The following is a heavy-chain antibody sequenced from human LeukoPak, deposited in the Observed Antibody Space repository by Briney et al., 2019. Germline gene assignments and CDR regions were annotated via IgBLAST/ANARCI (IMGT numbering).Heavy chain of an antibody. J-gene: IGHJ4*02. CDR2: INWDGDST. D-gene: IGHD3-10*01. Sequence: GGSLRLSCAASEFTFDDYGMSWVRQATGKGLEWVSGINWDGDSTAYADSVKGRYSISRDNAKNSLYLQMNSLRAEDTALYYCARARRGSSYYFDYWGQGTLVTVSS. CDR1: EFTFDDYG. CDR3: ARARRGSSYYFDY. V-gene: IGHV3-20*04.